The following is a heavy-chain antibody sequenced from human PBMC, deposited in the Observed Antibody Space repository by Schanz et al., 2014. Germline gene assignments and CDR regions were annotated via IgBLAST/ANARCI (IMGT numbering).Heavy chain of an antibody. J-gene: IGHJ4*02. Sequence: QVRLVESGGGVVQPGRSLRLSCAASGFTLSSYGMHWVRQAPGKGLEWVAFVPFDGSQKFYADSVKGRFTISRDNSKNTLYLQMDSLRAEDTAVYFCAKKVPAYNPFDSWGQGTLVTVSS. CDR3: AKKVPAYNPFDS. CDR2: VPFDGSQK. D-gene: IGHD1-1*01. V-gene: IGHV3-30*18. CDR1: GFTLSSYG.